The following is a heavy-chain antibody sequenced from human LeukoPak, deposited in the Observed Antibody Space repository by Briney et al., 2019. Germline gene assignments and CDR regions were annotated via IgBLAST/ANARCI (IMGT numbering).Heavy chain of an antibody. CDR3: ARGGRGYSYGYDVDY. CDR1: GGSISSYY. V-gene: IGHV4-4*07. Sequence: PSETLSLTCTVSGGSISSYYWSWIRQPAGKGLEWIGRIYTSGSTNYNPSLKSRVTMSVDTSKNQFSLKLSSVTAEDTAVYYCARGGRGYSYGYDVDYWGQGTLVTVSS. D-gene: IGHD5-18*01. CDR2: IYTSGST. J-gene: IGHJ4*02.